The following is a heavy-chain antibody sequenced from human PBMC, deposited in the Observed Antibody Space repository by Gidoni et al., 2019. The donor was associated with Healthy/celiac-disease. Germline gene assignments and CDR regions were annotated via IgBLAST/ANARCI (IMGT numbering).Heavy chain of an antibody. CDR3: ARENGDYGFWGARYYGMDV. D-gene: IGHD4-17*01. CDR1: GFTFRSHS. CDR2: ISSSSSYR. V-gene: IGHV3-21*01. J-gene: IGHJ6*02. Sequence: EVQLVESGGGQVTPGGSLSLSCAASGFTFRSHSMNWVRQAPGKGLEWVSSISSSSSYRYYADSVKGRFTISRDNAKNSLYLQMNSLRAEDTAVYYCARENGDYGFWGARYYGMDVWGQGTTVTVSS.